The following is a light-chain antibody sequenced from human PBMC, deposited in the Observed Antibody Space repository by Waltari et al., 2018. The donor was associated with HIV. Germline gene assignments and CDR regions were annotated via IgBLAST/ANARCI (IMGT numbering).Light chain of an antibody. J-gene: IGKJ2*01. V-gene: IGKV1-17*02. CDR1: QDIGHD. Sequence: DIQMTQSPSSLSASVGDRVIITCRASQDIGHDLAWYQHIPGRAPRRLIYATSTLQRGVPPRFSGRGSEKDFTLIINNLHPDDHATYDCLQNISFFNTLGQGTKVEIK. CDR2: ATS. CDR3: LQNISFFNT.